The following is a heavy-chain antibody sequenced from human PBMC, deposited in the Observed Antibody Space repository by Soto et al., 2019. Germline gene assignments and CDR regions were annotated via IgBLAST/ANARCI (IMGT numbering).Heavy chain of an antibody. V-gene: IGHV3-74*01. Sequence: EVQLVESGGGLVQPGGSLRLSCAASGFTFSSYWMHWVRQAPGKGLVWVSRINSDGSSTSYADSVKGRFTISRDNAKNTLYLQMNSLSAEDTAVYYWAVAVAGPTAIGYWGQGTLVTVSS. CDR2: INSDGSST. CDR1: GFTFSSYW. J-gene: IGHJ4*02. D-gene: IGHD6-19*01. CDR3: AVAVAGPTAIGY.